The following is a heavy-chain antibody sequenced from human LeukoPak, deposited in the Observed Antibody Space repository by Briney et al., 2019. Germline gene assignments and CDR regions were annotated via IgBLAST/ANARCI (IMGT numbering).Heavy chain of an antibody. V-gene: IGHV4-59*01. CDR2: IYYSGST. D-gene: IGHD4-17*01. Sequence: SETLSLTCTVSGGSISSYYWSWIRQPPGKGLEWIGYIYYSGSTNYNPSLKSRVTISVDTSKNQFSLKLSSVTAADTAVYYCARVVRANYGDYLPYFDYWGQGTLVTVSS. J-gene: IGHJ4*02. CDR1: GGSISSYY. CDR3: ARVVRANYGDYLPYFDY.